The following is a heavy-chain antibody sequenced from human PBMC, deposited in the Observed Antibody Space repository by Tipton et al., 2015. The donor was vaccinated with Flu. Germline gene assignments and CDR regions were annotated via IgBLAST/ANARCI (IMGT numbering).Heavy chain of an antibody. V-gene: IGHV3-49*04. D-gene: IGHD5-12*01. Sequence: SLRLSCAASGFTFSSYEMNWVRQAPGKGLEWVGFIRSKAYGGTTEYAASVKGRFTISRDDSKSIAYLQMNSLKTEDTAVYYCTSSDQGNSGYDYDPRVYYYYGMDVWGQGTTVTVSS. CDR1: GFTFSSYE. J-gene: IGHJ6*02. CDR3: TSSDQGNSGYDYDPRVYYYYGMDV. CDR2: IRSKAYGGTT.